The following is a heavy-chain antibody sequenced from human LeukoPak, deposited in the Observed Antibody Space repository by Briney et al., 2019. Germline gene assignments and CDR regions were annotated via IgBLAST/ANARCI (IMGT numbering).Heavy chain of an antibody. CDR2: INHSGST. CDR3: ARGLTGTQLDFFDY. J-gene: IGHJ4*02. Sequence: PSETLSLTCAVYGGSFSGYYWSWIRQPPGKGLEWIGEINHSGSTNYNPSLKSRVTISVDTSKNQFSLRLSSVTAADTAVYYCARGLTGTQLDFFDYWGQGTLVTVSS. D-gene: IGHD1-20*01. V-gene: IGHV4-34*01. CDR1: GGSFSGYY.